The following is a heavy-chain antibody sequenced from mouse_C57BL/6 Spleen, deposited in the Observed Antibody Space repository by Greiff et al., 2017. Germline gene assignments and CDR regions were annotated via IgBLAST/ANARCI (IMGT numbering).Heavy chain of an antibody. CDR2: INPSTGGT. Sequence: EVKLVESGPELVKPGASVKISCKASGYSFTGYYMNWVKQSPEKSLEWIGEINPSTGGTTYNQKFKAKATLTVDKSSSTAYMQLKSLTSEDSAVYYCARREGYYGWYFDVWGTGTTVTVSS. CDR1: GYSFTGYY. V-gene: IGHV1-42*01. J-gene: IGHJ1*03. CDR3: ARREGYYGWYFDV. D-gene: IGHD1-1*01.